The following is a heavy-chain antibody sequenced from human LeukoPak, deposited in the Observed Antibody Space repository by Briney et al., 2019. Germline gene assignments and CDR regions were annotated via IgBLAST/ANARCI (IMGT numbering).Heavy chain of an antibody. D-gene: IGHD4-23*01. CDR1: GGSISCYY. J-gene: IGHJ3*02. CDR2: IYYSGST. CDR3: ARGPPLGGNPNDAFDI. Sequence: SETLSLTCTVSGGSISCYYWSWIRQPPGKGLEWIGYIYYSGSTNYNPSLKSRVTISVDTSKNQFSLKLSSVTAADTAVYYCARGPPLGGNPNDAFDIWGQGTMVTVSS. V-gene: IGHV4-59*01.